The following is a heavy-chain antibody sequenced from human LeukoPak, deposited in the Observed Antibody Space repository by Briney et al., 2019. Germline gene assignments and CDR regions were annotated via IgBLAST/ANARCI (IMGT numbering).Heavy chain of an antibody. J-gene: IGHJ4*02. D-gene: IGHD1-1*01. Sequence: GGSLRLSCAASGFTFSSYAMSWVRQAPGKGLEWVSAISGSGGSTYYADSVKGPFTLSRDDSRNTVYLQLNNLRVEDTAIYYCAKANWVSNADAVWWGQGTQVTVSS. CDR3: AKANWVSNADAVW. CDR1: GFTFSSYA. V-gene: IGHV3-23*01. CDR2: ISGSGGST.